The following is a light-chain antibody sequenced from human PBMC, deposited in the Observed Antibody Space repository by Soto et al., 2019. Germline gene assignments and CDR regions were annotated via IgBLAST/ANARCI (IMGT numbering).Light chain of an antibody. CDR2: DDS. J-gene: IGLJ2*01. CDR3: QVWDSVTDHFVV. CDR1: NIGGKS. V-gene: IGLV3-21*02. Sequence: SSVLTQPPSVSVAPGQTARITWGGNNIGGKSVHWYQQKAGQAPVLVVYDDSDRPSGIPERFSGSNSGNTATLTISRVEAGDEADYYCQVWDSVTDHFVVFGGGTKVTVL.